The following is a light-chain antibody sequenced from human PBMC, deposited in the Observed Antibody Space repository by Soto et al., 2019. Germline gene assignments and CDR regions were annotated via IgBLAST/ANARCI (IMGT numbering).Light chain of an antibody. CDR3: QQYGDSTGT. V-gene: IGKV3-20*01. J-gene: IGKJ1*01. Sequence: EIVLTQSPGTLSLSPGERATLSCRASQSVSSSYLAWYQQKPGQAPRLLIYGASSRATGIPDRFSGSGSGKDFTLTISRLEPEDFAVYYCQQYGDSTGTFGQGTKVEIK. CDR2: GAS. CDR1: QSVSSSY.